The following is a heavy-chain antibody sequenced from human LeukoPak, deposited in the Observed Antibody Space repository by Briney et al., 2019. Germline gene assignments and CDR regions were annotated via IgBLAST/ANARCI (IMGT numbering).Heavy chain of an antibody. J-gene: IGHJ4*02. CDR3: ARLRAYYGGY. CDR1: GFTFSSYS. Sequence: GSLRLSCAASGFTFSSYSMNWVRQVPGKGLEWIGEINHSGSTNYNPSLKSRVTISVDTSKNQFSLKLSSVTAADTAVYYCARLRAYYGGYWGQGTLVTVSS. V-gene: IGHV4-34*01. D-gene: IGHD2/OR15-2a*01. CDR2: INHSGST.